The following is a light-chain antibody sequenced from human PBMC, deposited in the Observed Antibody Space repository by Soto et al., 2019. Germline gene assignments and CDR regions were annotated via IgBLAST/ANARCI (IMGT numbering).Light chain of an antibody. CDR2: DAS. CDR1: QAISSY. J-gene: IGKJ3*01. CDR3: QQTNSFPPFT. Sequence: DIQMTQSPSSVSASVGDRVTITCRASQAISSYLAWYQQKPGKAPTLLIYDASSLQNGVPSRFSGSGSGTDFTLPISSLQPEDFATYYCQQTNSFPPFTFGPGTRVDIK. V-gene: IGKV1-12*01.